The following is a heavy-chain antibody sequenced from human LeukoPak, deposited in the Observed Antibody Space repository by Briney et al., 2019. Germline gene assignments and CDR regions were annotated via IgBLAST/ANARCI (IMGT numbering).Heavy chain of an antibody. D-gene: IGHD3-10*01. CDR1: GFTLSSYS. J-gene: IGHJ4*02. CDR2: ISSRSSYI. CDR3: ARDMVRGSYDY. Sequence: GQSRRPSCAASGFTLSSYSMKWVRHAQREGREWVSSISSRSSYIYYADSVTGRFTISRDNSKNSLYLQMNSLRAEDTAVYYCARDMVRGSYDYWGQGTLVTVSS. V-gene: IGHV3-21*01.